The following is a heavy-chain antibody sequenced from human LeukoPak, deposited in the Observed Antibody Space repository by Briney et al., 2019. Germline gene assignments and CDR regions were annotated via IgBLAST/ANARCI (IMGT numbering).Heavy chain of an antibody. CDR1: GYTFTSYV. V-gene: IGHV1-18*01. J-gene: IGHJ4*02. CDR3: ARIAYYYDSSGPLDY. CDR2: ISAYNGNT. D-gene: IGHD3-22*01. Sequence: ASVKVSCKASGYTFTSYVISWVRQAPGQGREWMGWISAYNGNTNYAQKLQGRVTMTTDTSTSTAYMELRSLRSDDTAVYYCARIAYYYDSSGPLDYWGQGTLVTVSS.